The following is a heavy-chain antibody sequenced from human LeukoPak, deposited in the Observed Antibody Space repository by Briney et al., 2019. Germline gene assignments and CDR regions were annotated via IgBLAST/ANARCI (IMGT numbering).Heavy chain of an antibody. V-gene: IGHV4-61*02. CDR2: IYTSGST. J-gene: IGHJ5*02. Sequence: SQTLSLTCTVSGGSISSGSYYWRWLRQPAGTGLEWIGRIYTSGSTYYNPSLKSRVTISVDTSKNQFSLKLSSVTAADTAVYYRARSPANSGYVWFGPWGQGTLVTVSS. CDR3: ARSPANSGYVWFGP. D-gene: IGHD3-22*01. CDR1: GGSISSGSYY.